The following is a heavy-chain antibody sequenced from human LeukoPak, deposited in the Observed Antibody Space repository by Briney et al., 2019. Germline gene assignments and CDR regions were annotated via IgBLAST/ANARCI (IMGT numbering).Heavy chain of an antibody. J-gene: IGHJ6*02. CDR1: GGSISSYY. CDR2: IYYSGST. CDR3: ARVDLPYYYGMDA. Sequence: SETLSLTCTVSGGSISSYYWSWIRQPPGKGLEWIGYIYYSGSTNYNPSLKSRVTISVDTSKNQFSLKLSSVTAADTAVYYCARVDLPYYYGMDAWGQGTTVTVSS. D-gene: IGHD3/OR15-3a*01. V-gene: IGHV4-59*01.